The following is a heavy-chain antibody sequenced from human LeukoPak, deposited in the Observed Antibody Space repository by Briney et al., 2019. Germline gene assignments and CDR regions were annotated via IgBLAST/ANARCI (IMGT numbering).Heavy chain of an antibody. J-gene: IGHJ4*02. CDR2: IYSGGNT. CDR3: ARDGKDSSGYYFGDS. Sequence: QAGGSLRLSCAVSGFTVGASYMSWVRQAPGKGLEWVSVIYSGGNTGYADSVKGRFSISRDNSKNMLYLQMNSLRVEDTAVYYCARDGKDSSGYYFGDSWGQGTLVTVSS. V-gene: IGHV3-66*01. CDR1: GFTVGASY. D-gene: IGHD3-22*01.